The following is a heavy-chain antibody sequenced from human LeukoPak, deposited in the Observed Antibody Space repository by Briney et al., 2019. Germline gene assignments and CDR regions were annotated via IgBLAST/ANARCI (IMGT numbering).Heavy chain of an antibody. Sequence: GGSLRLSCAASEFTFSDYYMSWIRQAPGKGLEWVSYISSSGSTIYYADSVKGRFTISRDNAKNLLYLQMNSLRAKDTAVYYCARDRDLYSDSGSLGYYFDYWGQGTLVTVSS. CDR1: EFTFSDYY. CDR3: ARDRDLYSDSGSLGYYFDY. D-gene: IGHD6-13*01. CDR2: ISSSGSTI. J-gene: IGHJ4*02. V-gene: IGHV3-11*04.